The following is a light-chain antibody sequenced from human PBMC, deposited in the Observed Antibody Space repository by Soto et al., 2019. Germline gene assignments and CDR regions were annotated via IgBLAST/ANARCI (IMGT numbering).Light chain of an antibody. V-gene: IGLV2-14*01. J-gene: IGLJ2*01. CDR1: SSDVGGYNY. CDR3: SSYTISSTLV. CDR2: DVS. Sequence: QSALTQAASVSGFPGQSITISCTGTSSDVGGYNYVSWYQQHPGKAPKLMIYDVSNRPSGVSNRFSGSKSGNTASLTISGLQAEDEADYYCSSYTISSTLVFGGGTKVTVL.